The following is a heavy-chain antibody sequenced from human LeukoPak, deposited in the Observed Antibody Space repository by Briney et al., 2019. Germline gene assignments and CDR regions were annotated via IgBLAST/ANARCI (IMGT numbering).Heavy chain of an antibody. V-gene: IGHV3-7*01. CDR1: GFTFSSYW. D-gene: IGHD5-18*01. CDR2: IKQDGSDK. J-gene: IGHJ4*02. Sequence: PGGSLRLSCAASGFTFSSYWMSWVRQAPGKGLEWVANIKQDGSDKYYVDSVKGRFTISRDNAKNSLYLQMNSLGAEDTAVYYCGKSHSYGSDYWGQGTLVTVSS. CDR3: GKSHSYGSDY.